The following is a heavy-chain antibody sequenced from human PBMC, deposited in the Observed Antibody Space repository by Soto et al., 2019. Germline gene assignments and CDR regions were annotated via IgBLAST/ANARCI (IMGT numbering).Heavy chain of an antibody. D-gene: IGHD6-13*01. CDR2: IYSGGST. CDR1: GFTVSSNY. V-gene: IGHV3-53*01. J-gene: IGHJ6*02. CDR3: ARGAYSSSRQHRHRYYYYGMDV. Sequence: GGSLRLSCAASGFTVSSNYMSWVRQAPGKGLEWVSVIYSGGSTYYADSVKGRFTISRDNSKNTLYLQMNSLRAEDTAVYYCARGAYSSSRQHRHRYYYYGMDVWGQGTTVTVSS.